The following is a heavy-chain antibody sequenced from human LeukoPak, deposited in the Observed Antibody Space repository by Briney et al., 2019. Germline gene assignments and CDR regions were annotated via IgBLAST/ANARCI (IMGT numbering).Heavy chain of an antibody. Sequence: GASVKVSCKASGYTFTDYYMHWVRQAPGQGLEWMGWINPHSGVTSYAQKFQGRVTMTRDTSITTVYMELSSLRSDDTAVYYCAREGYSSSWWRTNWFDPWGQGTLVTVSS. CDR2: INPHSGVT. D-gene: IGHD6-13*01. V-gene: IGHV1-2*02. CDR3: AREGYSSSWWRTNWFDP. J-gene: IGHJ5*02. CDR1: GYTFTDYY.